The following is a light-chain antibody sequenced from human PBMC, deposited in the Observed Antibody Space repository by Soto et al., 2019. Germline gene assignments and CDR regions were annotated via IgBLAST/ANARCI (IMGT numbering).Light chain of an antibody. V-gene: IGKV3-20*01. J-gene: IGKJ5*01. CDR3: HHYGSSPPYT. Sequence: EVVLTQSPATLSLSPGETATLSCRASRGIASSYLAWYQHKPGQAPRLLVYAASIRATGIPDRFIGGGSGTDFTLSISRLEPDDCAVYYCHHYGSSPPYTFGQGTRLEIK. CDR2: AAS. CDR1: RGIASSY.